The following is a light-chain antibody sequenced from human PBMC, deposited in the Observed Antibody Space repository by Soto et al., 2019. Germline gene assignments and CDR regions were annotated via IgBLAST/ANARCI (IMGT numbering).Light chain of an antibody. CDR3: QHYGGSPAWT. Sequence: EIVLTQSPGTLSLSPGARATLSCRATQSVRGNYLAWYQQRPGQAPRLLIYGASSRVTGVPDRFRGSGSGTDFTLTISRLEPEDFAVYYCQHYGGSPAWTFGQGTKVEIK. J-gene: IGKJ1*01. CDR1: QSVRGNY. CDR2: GAS. V-gene: IGKV3-20*01.